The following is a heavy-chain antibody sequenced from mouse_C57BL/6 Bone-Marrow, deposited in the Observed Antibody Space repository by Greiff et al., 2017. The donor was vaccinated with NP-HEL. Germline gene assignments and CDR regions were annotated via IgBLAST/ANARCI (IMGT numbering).Heavy chain of an antibody. J-gene: IGHJ4*01. D-gene: IGHD6-1*01. CDR1: GYTFTDYE. CDR2: IDPETGGT. Sequence: VQLQQSGAELVRPGASVTLSCKASGYTFTDYEMHWVKQTPVHGLEWIGAIDPETGGTAYNQKFKGKAILTADKSSSTAYMALRSLTSEDSAVYYCTSCLESAMDYWGKGTSVTVSS. V-gene: IGHV1-15*01. CDR3: TSCLESAMDY.